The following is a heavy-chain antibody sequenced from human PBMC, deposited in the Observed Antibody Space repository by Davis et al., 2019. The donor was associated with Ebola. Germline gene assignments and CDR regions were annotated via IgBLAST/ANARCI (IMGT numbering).Heavy chain of an antibody. CDR1: GYTFTSYD. CDR3: ARGSGYSSSLYYFDY. V-gene: IGHV1-69*13. CDR2: IIPIFGTA. J-gene: IGHJ4*02. D-gene: IGHD6-13*01. Sequence: SVKVSCKASGYTFTSYDINWVRQAPGQGLEWMGGIIPIFGTANYAQKFQGRVTITADESTSTAYMELSSLRSEDTAVYYCARGSGYSSSLYYFDYWGQGTLVTVSS.